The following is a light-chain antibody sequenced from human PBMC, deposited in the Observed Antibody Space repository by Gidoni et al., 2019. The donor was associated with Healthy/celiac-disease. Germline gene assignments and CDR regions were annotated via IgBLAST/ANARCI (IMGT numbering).Light chain of an antibody. CDR1: PSVSSN. J-gene: IGKJ4*01. Sequence: EIVIPPSPATLSVSPGERATLSCRASPSVSSNLAWYQQKPGQAPRLLIYGASTRATGIPARFSGSGSGTEFTLTISSLQSEDFAVYYCQQYNNWPLTFGGGTKVEIK. CDR3: QQYNNWPLT. V-gene: IGKV3-15*01. CDR2: GAS.